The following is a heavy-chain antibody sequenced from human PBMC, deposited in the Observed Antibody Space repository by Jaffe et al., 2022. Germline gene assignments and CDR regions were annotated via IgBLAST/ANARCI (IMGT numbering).Heavy chain of an antibody. CDR3: ARGLEVGYPYYLDY. V-gene: IGHV4-34*02. D-gene: IGHD1-1*01. CDR2: INHSGST. Sequence: QVQLQQWGAGLLKPSETLSLTCAVYGGSFSGYYWSWIRQPPGKGLEWIGEINHSGSTNYNTSLKSRVTISVDTSKNQFSLKLSSVTAADTAVYYCARGLEVGYPYYLDYWGQGTLVTVSS. CDR1: GGSFSGYY. J-gene: IGHJ4*02.